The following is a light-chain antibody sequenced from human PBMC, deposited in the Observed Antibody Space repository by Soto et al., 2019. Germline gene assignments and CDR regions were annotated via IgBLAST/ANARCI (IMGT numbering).Light chain of an antibody. J-gene: IGKJ1*01. CDR2: GAS. Sequence: EIVMTQSPAAQSVSPGERATLSSRASQSVSSNLAWYQQKPGQAPRLLIYGASTRATGIPARFSGSGSGTEFTLTISSLQSEDFAVYYCQQYNNWPSWTFGQGTKVDIK. CDR1: QSVSSN. V-gene: IGKV3-15*01. CDR3: QQYNNWPSWT.